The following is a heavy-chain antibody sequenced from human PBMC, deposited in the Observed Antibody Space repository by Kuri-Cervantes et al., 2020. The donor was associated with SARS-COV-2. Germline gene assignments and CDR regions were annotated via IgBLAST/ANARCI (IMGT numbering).Heavy chain of an antibody. CDR2: IYPGDSDT. V-gene: IGHV5-51*01. CDR1: GYSFSSYW. J-gene: IGHJ5*01. Sequence: GESLKISCKGSGYSFSSYWIAWVRQVPGKGLGCMGIIYPGDSDTTYSPSFQGQVTISADKSISTAYLQWSSLKASDTAIYYCARLSITIFGALTAPFDSWGQGTLVTVSS. CDR3: ARLSITIFGALTAPFDS. D-gene: IGHD3-3*01.